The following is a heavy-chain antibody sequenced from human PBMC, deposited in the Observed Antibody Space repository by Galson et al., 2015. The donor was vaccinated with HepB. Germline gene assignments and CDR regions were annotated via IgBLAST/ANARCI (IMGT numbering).Heavy chain of an antibody. Sequence: ETLSLTCAVYGGSFSTYYWSWIRQPPGKGLEWIGEINHSGSTNYNPSLKSRVIISVDTSKKQFSLKLSSVTAADTAVYYCARGCSVNYDFWSGYRHYCYGVDVWGQGTTVTVSS. J-gene: IGHJ6*02. D-gene: IGHD3-3*01. V-gene: IGHV4-34*01. CDR2: INHSGST. CDR1: GGSFSTYY. CDR3: ARGCSVNYDFWSGYRHYCYGVDV.